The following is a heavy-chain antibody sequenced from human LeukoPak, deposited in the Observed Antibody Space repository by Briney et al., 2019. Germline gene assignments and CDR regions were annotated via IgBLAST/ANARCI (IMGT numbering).Heavy chain of an antibody. Sequence: GGSLRLSCAASGFTFSSYGMHWVRQAPGKGLEWVGFIRSKAYGGTTEYAASVKGRFTISRDDSKSIAYLQMNSLKTEDTAVYYCTSRYDFWGQGTLVTVSS. D-gene: IGHD3-3*01. CDR1: GFTFSSYG. CDR3: TSRYDF. V-gene: IGHV3-49*04. J-gene: IGHJ4*02. CDR2: IRSKAYGGTT.